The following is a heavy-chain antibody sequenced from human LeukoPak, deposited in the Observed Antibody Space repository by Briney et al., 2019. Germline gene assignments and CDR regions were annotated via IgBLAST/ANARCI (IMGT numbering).Heavy chain of an antibody. CDR3: ARVGKSAY. J-gene: IGHJ4*02. CDR2: IKQHGSEK. Sequence: PGGSLRLSCTASGFTFSSYWMNWVRQAPGKGLEWVANIKQHGSEKYYVNSVKGRFTISRDNAKNTLYLQMNSLRAEDTAVYYCARVGKSAYWGQGTLVTVSS. V-gene: IGHV3-7*01. CDR1: GFTFSSYW.